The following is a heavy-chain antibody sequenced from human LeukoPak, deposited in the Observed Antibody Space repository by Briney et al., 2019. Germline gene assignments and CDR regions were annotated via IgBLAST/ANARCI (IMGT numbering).Heavy chain of an antibody. Sequence: SVKVSCKASGGTFSSYAISWVRQAPGQGLEWMGGIIPIFGTANYAQKFQGRVTITADESTSTAYMELSSLGSEDTAVYYCARGGLGAYCSSTSCYTETYHDAFDIWGQGTMVTVSS. V-gene: IGHV1-69*13. CDR3: ARGGLGAYCSSTSCYTETYHDAFDI. J-gene: IGHJ3*02. D-gene: IGHD2-2*02. CDR1: GGTFSSYA. CDR2: IIPIFGTA.